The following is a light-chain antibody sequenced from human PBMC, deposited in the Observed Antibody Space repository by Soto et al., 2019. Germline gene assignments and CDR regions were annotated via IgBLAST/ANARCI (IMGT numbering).Light chain of an antibody. CDR2: GAS. J-gene: IGKJ1*01. CDR1: QSVSSN. Sequence: EILMTQSPATLSVSPGERATLSCRASQSVSSNLACYQQKPGQAPRLLIYGASSMSTGIPPRFSGSWSGTEFTLTISSLQSEDFAVYYCQQYDDWLPWTFGQGTKVDIK. CDR3: QQYDDWLPWT. V-gene: IGKV3-15*01.